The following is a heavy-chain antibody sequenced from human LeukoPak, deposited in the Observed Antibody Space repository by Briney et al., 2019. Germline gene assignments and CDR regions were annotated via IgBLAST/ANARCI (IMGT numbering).Heavy chain of an antibody. V-gene: IGHV4-59*08. CDR3: ARHSLEWELLGNDGFDI. CDR1: GGSINDYH. Sequence: PSGTLSLTCTVSGGSINDYHWSWIRQPPGRGLEWIGHINYSGTINYNAPLKSRATISRDTSQSQFSLELSSVTAADTAMYYCARHSLEWELLGNDGFDIWGQGTMVIVSS. J-gene: IGHJ3*02. CDR2: INYSGTI. D-gene: IGHD1-26*01.